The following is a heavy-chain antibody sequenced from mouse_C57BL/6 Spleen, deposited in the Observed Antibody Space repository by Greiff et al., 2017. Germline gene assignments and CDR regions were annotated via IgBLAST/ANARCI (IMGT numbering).Heavy chain of an antibody. Sequence: QVQLQQPGAELVRPGSSVKMSCKASGYTFTSYWMKWVKQRPIQGLEWIGNIDPSDSETNYNQKFKDKATVTVDKSSSTAYMQLSSLTSEDSAVYYCAITGTGDMDYWGQGTSVTVSS. CDR1: GYTFTSYW. V-gene: IGHV1-52*01. CDR3: AITGTGDMDY. CDR2: IDPSDSET. D-gene: IGHD4-1*01. J-gene: IGHJ4*01.